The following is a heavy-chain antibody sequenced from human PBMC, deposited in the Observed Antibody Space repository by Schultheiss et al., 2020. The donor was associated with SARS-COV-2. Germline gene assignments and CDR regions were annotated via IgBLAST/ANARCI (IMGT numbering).Heavy chain of an antibody. J-gene: IGHJ4*02. CDR3: TTDDAWADSSGWYVELRYFDY. CDR2: IKSKTDGGTT. D-gene: IGHD6-19*01. Sequence: GGSLRLSCAASGFTFSSYGMHWVRQAPGKGLEWVGRIKSKTDGGTTDYAAPVKGRFTISRDDSKNTLYLQMNSLKTEDTAVYYCTTDDAWADSSGWYVELRYFDYWGQGTLVTVSS. CDR1: GFTFSSYG. V-gene: IGHV3-15*01.